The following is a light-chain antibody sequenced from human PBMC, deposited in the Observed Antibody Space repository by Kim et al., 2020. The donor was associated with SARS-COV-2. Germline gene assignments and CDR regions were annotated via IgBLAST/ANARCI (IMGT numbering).Light chain of an antibody. Sequence: SVSPGQTVSISCSGERLGDKYAFWYQQRSGRSPVLVIYQGDKRPSGIPARFSGFLSGNTATLTISGTQPMDEADYYCQAWDSSTAIFGGGTQLTVL. CDR2: QGD. J-gene: IGLJ2*01. V-gene: IGLV3-1*01. CDR1: RLGDKY. CDR3: QAWDSSTAI.